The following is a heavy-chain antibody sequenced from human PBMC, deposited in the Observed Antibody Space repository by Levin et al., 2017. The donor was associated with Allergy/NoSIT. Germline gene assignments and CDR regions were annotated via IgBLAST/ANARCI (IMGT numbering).Heavy chain of an antibody. V-gene: IGHV4-59*01. J-gene: IGHJ6*02. Sequence: SETLSLTCTVSGGSISSYYWSWIRQPPGKGLEWIGYIYYSGSTNYNPSLKSRVTISVDTSKNQFSLKLSSVTAADTAVYYCARAVRFSTSNRDYYYYYDGMDVWGQGTTVTVSS. CDR2: IYYSGST. D-gene: IGHD2-2*01. CDR3: ARAVRFSTSNRDYYYYYDGMDV. CDR1: GGSISSYY.